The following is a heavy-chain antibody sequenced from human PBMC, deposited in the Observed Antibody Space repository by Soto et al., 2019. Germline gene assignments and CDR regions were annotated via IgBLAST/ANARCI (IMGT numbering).Heavy chain of an antibody. CDR2: ISAYNGNT. Sequence: ASVKVSCKASGYTFTSYGISWVRQAPGQGLEWMGWISAYNGNTNYAQKLQGRVTMTTDTSTSTAYMELRSLRSDDTAVYYCAVGATGRYYYYYGMDVWGQGTTVTVSS. D-gene: IGHD1-26*01. J-gene: IGHJ6*02. V-gene: IGHV1-18*01. CDR1: GYTFTSYG. CDR3: AVGATGRYYYYYGMDV.